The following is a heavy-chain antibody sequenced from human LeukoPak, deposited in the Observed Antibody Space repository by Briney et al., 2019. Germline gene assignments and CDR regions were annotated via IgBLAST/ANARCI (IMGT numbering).Heavy chain of an antibody. CDR2: ISTSGAYT. CDR3: ARGYCSGASCLAFDY. CDR1: GFTFNDSY. Sequence: GGSLRLSCAASGFTFNDSYMSWIRQAPGKGLEWVSYISTSGAYTSNADTVKGRFTISRDNAKNSLFLQMNSLRAEDTAVYYCARGYCSGASCLAFDYWGQGTLVTVSS. V-gene: IGHV3-11*06. J-gene: IGHJ4*02. D-gene: IGHD2-15*01.